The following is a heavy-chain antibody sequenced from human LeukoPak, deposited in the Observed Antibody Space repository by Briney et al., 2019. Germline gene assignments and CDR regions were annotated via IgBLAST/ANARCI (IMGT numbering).Heavy chain of an antibody. D-gene: IGHD3-3*01. V-gene: IGHV3-53*01. CDR3: AREVLRFLEWCPFDY. CDR1: GVSVSNNY. Sequence: GGSLRLSCAASGVSVSNNYMCWVRQAPGKGLEWVSVIYSDGSTFYAHSVEGRFTISRDNAKNSLFLQMNSLRAEDTAVYYCAREVLRFLEWCPFDYWGQGTLVTVSS. CDR2: IYSDGST. J-gene: IGHJ4*02.